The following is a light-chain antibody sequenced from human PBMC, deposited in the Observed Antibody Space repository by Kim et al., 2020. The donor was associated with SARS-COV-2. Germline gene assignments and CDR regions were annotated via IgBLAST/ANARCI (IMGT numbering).Light chain of an antibody. CDR1: KLGDKY. Sequence: SYELTQPPSVSVSPGQTASITCSGDKLGDKYACWYQQKPGQSPVLVIYQDSKRPSGIPERFSGSNSANTATLTISGTQAMDEADYYCQAWDSSTKVFGGGTQMTVL. J-gene: IGLJ3*02. CDR2: QDS. CDR3: QAWDSSTKV. V-gene: IGLV3-1*01.